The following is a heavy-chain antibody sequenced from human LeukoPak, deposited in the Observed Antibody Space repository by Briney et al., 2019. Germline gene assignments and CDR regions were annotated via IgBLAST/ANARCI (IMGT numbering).Heavy chain of an antibody. CDR2: MHYSGDS. Sequence: SETLSLTRTVSGGSISSFFWSWIRQPPGKGLEWIGSMHYSGDSKYNPSLKSRVSLSIDTSKQQFSLRLSSVTAADTAVYYCARDLELERNRWNYFESWGQGTLVTVSS. D-gene: IGHD1-1*01. J-gene: IGHJ4*02. CDR3: ARDLELERNRWNYFES. V-gene: IGHV4-59*01. CDR1: GGSISSFF.